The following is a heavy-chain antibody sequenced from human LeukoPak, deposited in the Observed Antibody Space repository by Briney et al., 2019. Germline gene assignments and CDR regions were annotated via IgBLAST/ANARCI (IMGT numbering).Heavy chain of an antibody. D-gene: IGHD4-17*01. Sequence: GGSLRLSCAASGFTFSSYAMSWVRQAPGKGLEWVSAISGSGGSTYYADSVKGRFTISRDSSKNTLYLQMNSLRAEDTAVYYCAKTSFGDFLHYFDYWGQGTLVTVSS. CDR2: ISGSGGST. CDR1: GFTFSSYA. J-gene: IGHJ4*02. CDR3: AKTSFGDFLHYFDY. V-gene: IGHV3-23*01.